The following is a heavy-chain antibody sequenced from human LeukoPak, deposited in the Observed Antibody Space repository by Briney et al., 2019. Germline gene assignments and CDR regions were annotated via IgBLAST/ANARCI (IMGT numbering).Heavy chain of an antibody. CDR3: ARGYYDSSGYYRY. V-gene: IGHV4-61*02. CDR2: IYTSGST. CDR1: GGSISSGSYY. J-gene: IGHJ4*02. Sequence: SETLSLTCTVSGGSISSGSYYWSWIRQPAGKGLGWIGRIYTSGSTNYNPSLKSRVTISVDTSKNQFSLKLSSVTAADTAVYYCARGYYDSSGYYRYWGQGTLVTVSS. D-gene: IGHD3-22*01.